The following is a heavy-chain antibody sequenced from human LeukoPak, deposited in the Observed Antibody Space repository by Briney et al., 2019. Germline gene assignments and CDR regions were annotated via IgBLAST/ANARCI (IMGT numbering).Heavy chain of an antibody. D-gene: IGHD6-6*01. CDR1: RFTSSSYE. V-gene: IGHV3-48*03. J-gene: IGHJ4*02. CDR2: ISSGGSAI. Sequence: GGSLRLSCGASRFTSSSYEMNWVRQAPGNGLEWVSYISSGGSAIYYADSVKGRFTISRDNAKNSLYLQMNSLRAEDTAVYYCARNDYSSSSYFYWGQGTLVTVSS. CDR3: ARNDYSSSSYFY.